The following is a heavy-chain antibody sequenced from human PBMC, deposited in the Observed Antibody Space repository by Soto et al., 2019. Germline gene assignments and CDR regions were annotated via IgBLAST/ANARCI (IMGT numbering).Heavy chain of an antibody. CDR2: IYYSGST. V-gene: IGHV4-59*08. CDR3: ARHRYSYGVYYFDY. Sequence: SETLSLTCIVSGGSISNYYWSWIRQPPGKGLEWIGYIYYSGSTNYNPSLKSRVTISVDTSKNQFSLKLSSVTAADTFVYYCARHRYSYGVYYFDYWGQGTLVTVSS. CDR1: GGSISNYY. D-gene: IGHD5-18*01. J-gene: IGHJ4*02.